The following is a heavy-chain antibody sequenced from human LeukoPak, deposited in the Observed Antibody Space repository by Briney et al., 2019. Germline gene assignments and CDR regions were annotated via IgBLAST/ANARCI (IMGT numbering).Heavy chain of an antibody. CDR2: INHSGST. Sequence: SETLSLTCAVYGGSFSGYYWSWIRQPPGKGLEWIGEINHSGSTNYNPSLKSRVTISVDTSKNKFSLKLSSVTAADTAVYYCARGLKGVGYNSSWYRKGGDCSYFDYWGQGTLVTVSS. D-gene: IGHD6-13*01. V-gene: IGHV4-34*01. J-gene: IGHJ4*02. CDR1: GGSFSGYY. CDR3: ARGLKGVGYNSSWYRKGGDCSYFDY.